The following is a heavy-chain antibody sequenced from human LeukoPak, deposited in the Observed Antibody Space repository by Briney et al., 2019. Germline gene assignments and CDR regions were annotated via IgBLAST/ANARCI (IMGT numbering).Heavy chain of an antibody. J-gene: IGHJ3*02. CDR3: AREGGTYYYDSSRGAFDI. CDR2: INPNSGGT. CDR1: GYTFTGYY. D-gene: IGHD3-22*01. V-gene: IGHV1-2*02. Sequence: ASVKVSCKASGYTFTGYYMHWVRQAPGQGLEWMGWINPNSGGTNYAQKFQGRVTMTRDTSISTAYMELSRLRSEDTAVYYCAREGGTYYYDSSRGAFDIWGQGTMVTVSS.